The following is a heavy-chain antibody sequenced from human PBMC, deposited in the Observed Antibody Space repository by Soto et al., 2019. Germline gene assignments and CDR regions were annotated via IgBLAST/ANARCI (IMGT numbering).Heavy chain of an antibody. CDR3: ARDTAPHYYGSGSYYYGMDV. V-gene: IGHV1-69*06. CDR2: IIPIFGTA. D-gene: IGHD3-10*01. CDR1: GGTFSSYA. J-gene: IGHJ6*02. Sequence: SVKVSCKASGGTFSSYAISWVRQAPGQGLEWMGGIIPIFGTANYAQKFQGRVTITADKSTSTAYMELSSLRSEDTAVYYCARDTAPHYYGSGSYYYGMDVWGQGATVTVSS.